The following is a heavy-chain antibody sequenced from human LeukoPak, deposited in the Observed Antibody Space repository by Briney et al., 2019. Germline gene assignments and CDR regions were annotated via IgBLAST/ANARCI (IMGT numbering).Heavy chain of an antibody. CDR1: GFTFSSYW. CDR2: IKQDGSEK. J-gene: IGHJ6*03. V-gene: IGHV3-7*01. Sequence: GGSLRLSCAASGFTFSSYWMSWVRQAPGKGLEWVANIKQDGSEKYYVDSVKGRFTISRDNAKNSLYLQMNSLRAEDTAVYYCARDNPRSYYYYMDVWGKGTTVTVSS. D-gene: IGHD1-14*01. CDR3: ARDNPRSYYYYMDV.